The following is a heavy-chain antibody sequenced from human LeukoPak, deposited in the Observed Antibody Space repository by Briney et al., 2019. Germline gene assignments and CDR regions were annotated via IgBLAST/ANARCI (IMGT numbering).Heavy chain of an antibody. Sequence: APVKVSCKASGYTFTGYYMHWVRQAPGQGLEWMGWINPNSGGTNYAQKFQGRVTMTRDTSISTAYMELSRLRSDDTAVYYCARIRAVAARGGFDYWGQGTLVTVSS. CDR3: ARIRAVAARGGFDY. CDR1: GYTFTGYY. J-gene: IGHJ4*02. V-gene: IGHV1-2*02. CDR2: INPNSGGT. D-gene: IGHD6-19*01.